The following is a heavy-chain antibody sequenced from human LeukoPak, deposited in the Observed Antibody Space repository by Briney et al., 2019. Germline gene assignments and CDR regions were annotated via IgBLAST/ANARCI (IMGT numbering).Heavy chain of an antibody. CDR2: ISAYNGNT. V-gene: IGHV1-18*01. Sequence: GASVTVSCKASGYTFTSYGISWVRQAPGQGLEWMGWISAYNGNTNYAQKLQGRVTMTTDTSTSTAYMELRSLRSDDTAVYYCARDLDYDILTGNMYYFDYWGQGTLVTVSS. CDR1: GYTFTSYG. D-gene: IGHD3-9*01. J-gene: IGHJ4*02. CDR3: ARDLDYDILTGNMYYFDY.